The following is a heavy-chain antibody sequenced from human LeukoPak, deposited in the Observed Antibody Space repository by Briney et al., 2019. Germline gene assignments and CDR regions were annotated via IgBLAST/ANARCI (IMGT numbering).Heavy chain of an antibody. CDR3: ARAKVGARDYFDY. Sequence: GGSLRLSCAASGFTFSSYSMIWVRQAPGRGLEWVPSISSSSSYIYYVDSVKGRFTTSRDNVENSLYLQMNSLRAEDTAVYYCARAKVGARDYFDYWGQGTLVTVSS. CDR1: GFTFSSYS. D-gene: IGHD1-26*01. CDR2: ISSSSSYI. V-gene: IGHV3-21*01. J-gene: IGHJ4*02.